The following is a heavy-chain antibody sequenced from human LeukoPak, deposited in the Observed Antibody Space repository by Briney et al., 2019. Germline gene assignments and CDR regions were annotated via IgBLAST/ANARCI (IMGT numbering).Heavy chain of an antibody. V-gene: IGHV3-23*01. Sequence: GGSLRLSCAASGFTFSSYAMSWVRQAPGKGLEWVSVISGSVTSTYYADSVKGRFTISRDNSKNTLNLQVNSLRAEDTAVYYCAKYDSSVYYYVQLDYWGQGTLVTVSS. D-gene: IGHD3-22*01. CDR1: GFTFSSYA. CDR3: AKYDSSVYYYVQLDY. J-gene: IGHJ4*01. CDR2: ISGSVTST.